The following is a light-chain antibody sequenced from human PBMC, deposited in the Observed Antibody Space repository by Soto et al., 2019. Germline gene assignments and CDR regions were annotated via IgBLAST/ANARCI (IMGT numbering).Light chain of an antibody. V-gene: IGKV1-12*01. CDR3: QQANSFSFT. CDR1: QAISRS. CDR2: AAS. Sequence: DIQMTQSPSSVSASVGDRVTITCRASQAISRSLAWYQQKPGEAPKLLIYAASILQSGVPSRFSGSGPGTDFTLTITRLQPEDFASYYCQQANSFSFTFGPGTKV. J-gene: IGKJ3*01.